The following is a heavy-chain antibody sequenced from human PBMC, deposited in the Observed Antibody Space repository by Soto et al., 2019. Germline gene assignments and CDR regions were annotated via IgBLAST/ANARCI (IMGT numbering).Heavy chain of an antibody. D-gene: IGHD3-22*01. CDR3: ARDGTLYDTSGYYYLY. J-gene: IGHJ4*02. CDR1: GGTFSRYA. Sequence: QVQLVQSGAEVKKPGSSVKVSCKASGGTFSRYAISWVRQAPGQGLEWMGGLIPMFGKANYAQKFQGRVTITADESTSTGYMELRSLISEDTAVYYCARDGTLYDTSGYYYLYWGQGTLVTVSS. V-gene: IGHV1-69*01. CDR2: LIPMFGKA.